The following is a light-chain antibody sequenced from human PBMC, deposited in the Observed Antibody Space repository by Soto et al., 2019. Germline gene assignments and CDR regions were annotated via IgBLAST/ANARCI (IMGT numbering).Light chain of an antibody. CDR2: EGS. CDR3: CSYVDTTVV. V-gene: IGLV2-23*01. Sequence: QSVLTQPASVSGFPGQSITISCTGTSSDVGSYDLVSWYLQHPGKAPKLMIYEGSKRPSSVSNRFSGSKSGNTASLTISGLQAEDEADYYCCSYVDTTVVFGGGTKLTVL. J-gene: IGLJ2*01. CDR1: SSDVGSYDL.